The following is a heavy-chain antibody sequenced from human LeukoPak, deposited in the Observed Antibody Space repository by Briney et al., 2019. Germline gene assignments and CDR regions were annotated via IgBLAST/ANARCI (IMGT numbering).Heavy chain of an antibody. CDR2: ITTSSSYI. Sequence: GGSLRLSCAASGFTFSSYSLNWVRQAPGKGLEWVSSITTSSSYIYYADSVKGRFTISRDNAKNSLSLQMSSLRAEDTAVYYCVREIIRLGQDDYFDYWGQGTLVTVSS. CDR1: GFTFSSYS. J-gene: IGHJ4*02. V-gene: IGHV3-21*01. CDR3: VREIIRLGQDDYFDY. D-gene: IGHD3-3*02.